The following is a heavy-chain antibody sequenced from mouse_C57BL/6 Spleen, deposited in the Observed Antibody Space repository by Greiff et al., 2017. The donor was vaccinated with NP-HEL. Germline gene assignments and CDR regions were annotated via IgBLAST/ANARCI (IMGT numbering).Heavy chain of an antibody. Sequence: DVKLVESGGGLVKPGGSLKLSCAASGFTFSSYAMSWVRQTPEKRLEWVATISDGGSYTYYPDNVKGRFTISRDNAKNNLYLQMSHLKSEDTAMYYCARDTITDYWGQGTSVTVSS. CDR1: GFTFSSYA. D-gene: IGHD2-12*01. CDR3: ARDTITDY. J-gene: IGHJ4*01. CDR2: ISDGGSYT. V-gene: IGHV5-4*01.